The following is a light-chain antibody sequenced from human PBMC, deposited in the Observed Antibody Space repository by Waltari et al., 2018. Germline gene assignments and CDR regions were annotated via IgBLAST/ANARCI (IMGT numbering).Light chain of an antibody. V-gene: IGKV2-30*01. CDR2: KVS. Sequence: DVVMTQSPVSLSVPLGQPASISCRCSESLLIHDGKYYLNWFHQRPGQSPRRLIYKVSNRDSGVPDRFSGSGSGTDFTLEIIRVEAEDVGTYYCMQGTHWPYTFGQGTKLEIK. J-gene: IGKJ2*01. CDR3: MQGTHWPYT. CDR1: ESLLIHDGKYY.